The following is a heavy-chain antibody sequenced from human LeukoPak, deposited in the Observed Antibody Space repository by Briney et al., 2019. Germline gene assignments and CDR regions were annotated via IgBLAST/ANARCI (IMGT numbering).Heavy chain of an antibody. V-gene: IGHV3-7*01. J-gene: IGHJ4*02. CDR3: ARDSDSSGHYYMDYFDY. Sequence: PGGSLRLSCAASGFTFSSYWMNWARQAPGKGLEWVASINHNGNVNYYVDSVKGRFTISRDNAWNSLYLQMNSLRAEDTAVYYCARDSDSSGHYYMDYFDYWGQGALVTVSS. CDR2: INHNGNVN. CDR1: GFTFSSYW. D-gene: IGHD3-22*01.